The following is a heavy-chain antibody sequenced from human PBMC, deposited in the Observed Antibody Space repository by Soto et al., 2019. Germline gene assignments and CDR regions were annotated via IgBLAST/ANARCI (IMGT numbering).Heavy chain of an antibody. D-gene: IGHD3-10*01. CDR3: AKDGARLMVRGYYYFDY. CDR1: GFTFSRYA. V-gene: IGHV3-23*01. J-gene: IGHJ4*02. CDR2: ISGSGGST. Sequence: EVQLLESGGGLVQPGGSLRLSCAASGFTFSRYAMSWVRQAPGKGLEWVSAISGSGGSTYYADSVKGRFTISRDNSKNTLHLQMNSLRAEDTAVYYCAKDGARLMVRGYYYFDYWGQGTLVTVSS.